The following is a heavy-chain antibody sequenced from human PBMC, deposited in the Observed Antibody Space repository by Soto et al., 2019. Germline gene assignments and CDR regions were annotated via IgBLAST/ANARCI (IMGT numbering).Heavy chain of an antibody. CDR1: GYTFTSYA. D-gene: IGHD3-22*01. CDR3: ARGLLGYYYDSSGSYFDY. J-gene: IGHJ4*02. Sequence: ASVPVSCKASGYTFTSYAMHWVRQAPGQRLEWMGWINAGNGNTKYSQKFQGRVTITRDTSASTAYMELSSLRSEDTAVYYCARGLLGYYYDSSGSYFDYWGQGTLVTVSS. CDR2: INAGNGNT. V-gene: IGHV1-3*01.